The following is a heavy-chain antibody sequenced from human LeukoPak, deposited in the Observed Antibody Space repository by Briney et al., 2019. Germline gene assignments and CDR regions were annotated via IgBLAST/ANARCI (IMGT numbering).Heavy chain of an antibody. J-gene: IGHJ5*02. CDR2: ISAYNGNT. Sequence: GASVKVSCKASGYTFTSYGISWVRQAPGQGLEWMGWISAYNGNTNYAQKLQGRVTMTTDTSTSTAYMELRSLRSDDTAVYYCARGAGVIVVVPAASDGFDPWGQGTLVTVSS. CDR1: GYTFTSYG. D-gene: IGHD2-2*01. V-gene: IGHV1-18*01. CDR3: ARGAGVIVVVPAASDGFDP.